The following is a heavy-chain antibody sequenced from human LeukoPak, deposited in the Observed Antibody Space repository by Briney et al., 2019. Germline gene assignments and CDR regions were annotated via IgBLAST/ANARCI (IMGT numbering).Heavy chain of an antibody. CDR2: ISLDGATI. CDR1: GFTFSSYA. D-gene: IGHD6-19*01. J-gene: IGHJ3*02. V-gene: IGHV3-21*01. CDR3: ARTKQWLDDAFDI. Sequence: GGSLRLSCAASGFTFSSYAMSWVRQAPGKGLEWVSGISLDGATIYYADSVKGRFTISRDNAKSSLYLQMNSLRAEDTAVYYCARTKQWLDDAFDIWGQGTMVTVSS.